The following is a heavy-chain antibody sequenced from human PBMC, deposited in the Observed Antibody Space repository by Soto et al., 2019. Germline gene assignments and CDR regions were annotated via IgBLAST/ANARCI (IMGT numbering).Heavy chain of an antibody. V-gene: IGHV1-46*01. CDR3: ARDLYILTGPSNWFDP. J-gene: IGHJ5*02. CDR1: GYTFTSYY. D-gene: IGHD3-9*01. CDR2: INPSGGST. Sequence: GASVQVSCKASGYTFTSYYMHWVRQAPGQGLEWMGIINPSGGSTNYAQKFQGRVTITADKSTSTAYMELSSLRSEDTAVYYCARDLYILTGPSNWFDPWGQGTLVTVSS.